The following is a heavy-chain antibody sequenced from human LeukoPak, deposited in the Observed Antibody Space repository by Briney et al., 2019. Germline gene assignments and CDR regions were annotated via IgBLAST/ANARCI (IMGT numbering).Heavy chain of an antibody. V-gene: IGHV3-21*01. CDR2: ISSSSSYI. Sequence: PGGSLRLSCAASGFTFSSYSMNWVRQAPGKGLEWGSSISSSSSYIYYADSVKCRLPTSRDHDKHSLYLQMNSLRAEDTAVYYCAREQYPGGRIPMVRGAIIYYFDYWGQGPLVTVSS. CDR1: GFTFSSYS. J-gene: IGHJ4*02. D-gene: IGHD3-10*01. CDR3: AREQYPGGRIPMVRGAIIYYFDY.